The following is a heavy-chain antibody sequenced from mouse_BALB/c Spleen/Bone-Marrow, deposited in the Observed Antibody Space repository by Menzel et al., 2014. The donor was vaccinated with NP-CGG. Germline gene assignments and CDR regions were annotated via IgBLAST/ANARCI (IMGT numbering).Heavy chain of an antibody. V-gene: IGHV1S130*01. J-gene: IGHJ2*01. CDR3: ARGGKGDYFDY. Sequence: VQLQQSGSVLVRPGASVKLSCKASGYTFTSSWMHWAKQRPGQGLEWIGEIHPNSGNTNYNEKFKGKATLTVDTSSSTAYVDLSSLTSEDSAVYYCARGGKGDYFDYWGQGTTLTVSS. D-gene: IGHD2-1*01. CDR2: IHPNSGNT. CDR1: GYTFTSSW.